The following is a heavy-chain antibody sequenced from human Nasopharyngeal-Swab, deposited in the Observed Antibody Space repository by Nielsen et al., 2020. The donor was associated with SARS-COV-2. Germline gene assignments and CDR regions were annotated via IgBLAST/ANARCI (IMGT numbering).Heavy chain of an antibody. CDR1: GFTFSSLW. J-gene: IGHJ3*01. Sequence: GESLKISCAASGFTFSSLWMSWVRQVPGKGLEWVADINPDGSEKFYVDSVKGRFAISRDNAENSMSLQMNSLRVEDTAVYYCARDWSRAADVWGQGTMVTVSS. CDR3: ARDWSRAADV. V-gene: IGHV3-7*01. D-gene: IGHD2-15*01. CDR2: INPDGSEK.